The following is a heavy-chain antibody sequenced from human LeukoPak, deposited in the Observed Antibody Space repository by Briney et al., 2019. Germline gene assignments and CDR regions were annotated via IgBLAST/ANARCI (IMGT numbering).Heavy chain of an antibody. Sequence: ASVKVSCKASGYTFTGYYMHWVRQAPGQGLEWMGWMNPNSGHTVYAQKFQGRVTLTRDTSISTAYMELTSLSSEDTAFYYCARDGRAVVAATASFDYWGQGTLVTVSS. J-gene: IGHJ4*02. D-gene: IGHD2-15*01. V-gene: IGHV1-8*03. CDR2: MNPNSGHT. CDR3: ARDGRAVVAATASFDY. CDR1: GYTFTGYY.